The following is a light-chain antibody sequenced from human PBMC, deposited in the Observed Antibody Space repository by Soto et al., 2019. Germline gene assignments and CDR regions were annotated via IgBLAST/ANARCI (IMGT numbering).Light chain of an antibody. Sequence: QSVLTQPRSVSGSPGQSVTISCTGTSSDVGGYNYVSWCQHHPGKAPKLIIYDVTKRPSGVPDRFSGSKSGNTASLTISGLQTDDEADYYCCSYAGSYTLLFGGGTKVTVL. J-gene: IGLJ2*01. CDR2: DVT. CDR1: SSDVGGYNY. V-gene: IGLV2-11*01. CDR3: CSYAGSYTLL.